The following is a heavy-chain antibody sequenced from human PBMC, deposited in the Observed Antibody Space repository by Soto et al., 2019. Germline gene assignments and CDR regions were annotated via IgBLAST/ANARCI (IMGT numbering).Heavy chain of an antibody. CDR2: INSDGSST. V-gene: IGHV3-74*01. CDR1: GFTFSSYW. J-gene: IGHJ4*02. CDR3: ARVVVATRLSYFDY. D-gene: IGHD5-12*01. Sequence: EVQLVESGGGLVQPGGSLRLSCAASGFTFSSYWMHWVRQAPGKGLVWVSRINSDGSSTSYADSVKGRFTISRDNAKNTLYLQMNILRAEDTAVYYCARVVVATRLSYFDYWGQGTLVTVSS.